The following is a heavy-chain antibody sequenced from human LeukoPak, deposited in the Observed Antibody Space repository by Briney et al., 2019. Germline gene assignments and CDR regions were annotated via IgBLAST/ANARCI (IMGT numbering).Heavy chain of an antibody. J-gene: IGHJ6*02. CDR2: IRHDESNK. Sequence: GGSLRLSCAASGLTLSSYGMHWVRQAPGKGLEWVAFIRHDESNKYYADSVKGRFTISRDNSKNTMYLQMNSLGAEDAAVYYCAKDQGAPVGYYYGMDVWGQGTTVTVSS. CDR3: AKDQGAPVGYYYGMDV. D-gene: IGHD1-26*01. V-gene: IGHV3-30*02. CDR1: GLTLSSYG.